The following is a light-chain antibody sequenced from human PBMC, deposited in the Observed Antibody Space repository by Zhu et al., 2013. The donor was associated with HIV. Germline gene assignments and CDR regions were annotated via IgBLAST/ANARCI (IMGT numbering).Light chain of an antibody. CDR3: GTWDSSLSAVV. CDR1: KLGDKY. Sequence: SYELTQPPSVSVSPGQTASITCSGDKLGDKYACWYQQKPGQSPVLVIYQDSKRPSGIPERFSGSKSGTSATLGITGLQTGDEADYYCGTWDSSLSAVVFGGGTDLTVL. J-gene: IGLJ2*01. V-gene: IGLV3-1*01. CDR2: QDS.